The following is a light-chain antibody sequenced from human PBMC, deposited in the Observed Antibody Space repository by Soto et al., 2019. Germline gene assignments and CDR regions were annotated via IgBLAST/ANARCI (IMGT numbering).Light chain of an antibody. CDR3: QSYDSSMSGYV. Sequence: QSVLTQPPSVSGAPGQSVTISCTGRSSNIGAGYDVHWYQQLPGTAPKLLIYGNSNRPSGVPDRFSGSKSGTSASLAITGLQAEDEADYSCQSYDSSMSGYVFGTGTKVTVL. CDR1: SSNIGAGYD. CDR2: GNS. J-gene: IGLJ1*01. V-gene: IGLV1-40*01.